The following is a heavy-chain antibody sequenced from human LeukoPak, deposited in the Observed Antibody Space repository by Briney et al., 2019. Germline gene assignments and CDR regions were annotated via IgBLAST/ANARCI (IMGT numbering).Heavy chain of an antibody. D-gene: IGHD3-16*01. CDR1: GFTFSSYA. J-gene: IGHJ4*02. CDR3: ARDWAPDY. CDR2: ISYDGSNK. Sequence: GGSLRLSCAASGFTFSSYAMHWVRQAPGKGLEWVAVISYDGSNKYYADSVKGRFTISRDNSKNTLYLQMNSLRAEDTAVYYCARDWAPDYWGQGTLDTVSS. V-gene: IGHV3-30-3*01.